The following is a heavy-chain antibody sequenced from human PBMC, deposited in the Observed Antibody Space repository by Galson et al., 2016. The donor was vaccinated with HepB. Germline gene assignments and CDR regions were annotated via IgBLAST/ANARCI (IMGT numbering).Heavy chain of an antibody. CDR3: AKEAAPTVKSGSDVDY. CDR2: ISSDGSNK. CDR1: GFTFSSYG. V-gene: IGHV3-30*18. D-gene: IGHD2-21*01. J-gene: IGHJ4*02. Sequence: SLRLSCAASGFTFSSYGIHWVRQAPGKGLEWVAVISSDGSNKFYADSVKGRFTISRDNSKNTLYLQMNSLRDEDTAVYYCAKEAAPTVKSGSDVDYWGQGTLVTVSS.